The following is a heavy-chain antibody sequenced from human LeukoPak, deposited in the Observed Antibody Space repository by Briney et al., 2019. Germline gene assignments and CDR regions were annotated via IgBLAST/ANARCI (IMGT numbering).Heavy chain of an antibody. Sequence: GGSLRLSCAASGFTFSSYAMHWVRQAPGKGLEYVSAISSNGGSTYYANSVKGRFTISRDNSKNTLYLQMGSLRAEDMAVYYCARDRMITFGGVIAPGAFDIWGQGTMVTVSS. D-gene: IGHD3-16*02. CDR1: GFTFSSYA. CDR3: ARDRMITFGGVIAPGAFDI. J-gene: IGHJ3*02. V-gene: IGHV3-64*01. CDR2: ISSNGGST.